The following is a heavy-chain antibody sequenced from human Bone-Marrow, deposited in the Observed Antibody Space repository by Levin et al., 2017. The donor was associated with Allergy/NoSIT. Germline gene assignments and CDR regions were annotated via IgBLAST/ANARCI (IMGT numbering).Heavy chain of an antibody. D-gene: IGHD2-21*01. J-gene: IGHJ3*02. CDR1: GFTFSSYS. CDR3: ARNQPAPYCGGDCYSSAAFDI. CDR2: ISSSSSYI. V-gene: IGHV3-21*01. Sequence: LSLTCAASGFTFSSYSMNWVRQAPGKGLEWVSSISSSSSYIYYADSVKGRFTISRDNAKNSLYLQMNSLRAEDTAVYYCARNQPAPYCGGDCYSSAAFDIWGQGTMVTVSS.